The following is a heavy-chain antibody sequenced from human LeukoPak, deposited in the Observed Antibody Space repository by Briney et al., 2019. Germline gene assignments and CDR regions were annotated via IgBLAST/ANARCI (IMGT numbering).Heavy chain of an antibody. CDR2: FDPEDGET. CDR3: ATTPSLGSSGWYGYFDY. D-gene: IGHD6-19*01. J-gene: IGHJ4*02. CDR1: GYTLTELS. Sequence: GASVKVSCKVSGYTLTELSMHWVRQAPGKGLEWMGGFDPEDGETIYARKFQGRVTMTEDTSTDTAYMELSSLRSEDTAVYYCATTPSLGSSGWYGYFDYWGQGTLVTVSS. V-gene: IGHV1-24*01.